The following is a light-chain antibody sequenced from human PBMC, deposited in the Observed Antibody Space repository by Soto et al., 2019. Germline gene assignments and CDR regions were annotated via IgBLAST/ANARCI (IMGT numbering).Light chain of an antibody. V-gene: IGLV1-44*01. J-gene: IGLJ2*01. Sequence: QSVLTQPPSASGTPGQRVTISCSGSSSNIGANPINWYQQLPGTAPKLLIYNNDQRPSGVPDRFSASKSGTSASLAIGGLQSEDEADYYCEAWDDSLYGAVLGGGTQLTVL. CDR1: SSNIGANP. CDR3: EAWDDSLYGAV. CDR2: NND.